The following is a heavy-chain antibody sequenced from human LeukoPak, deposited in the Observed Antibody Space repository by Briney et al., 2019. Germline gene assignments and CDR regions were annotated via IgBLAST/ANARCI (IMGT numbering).Heavy chain of an antibody. J-gene: IGHJ4*02. V-gene: IGHV1-2*02. CDR1: GYTFTGYY. D-gene: IGHD2-2*01. Sequence: ASVKVSCKASGYTFTGYYMHWVRQAPGQGLEWMGWINPNNGGTNYAQNFQGRVTMTRDTSISTAYMELSRLRSDDTAVYYCARDNSATSDCSSTSCYHFGYWGQGTLVTVSS. CDR3: ARDNSATSDCSSTSCYHFGY. CDR2: INPNNGGT.